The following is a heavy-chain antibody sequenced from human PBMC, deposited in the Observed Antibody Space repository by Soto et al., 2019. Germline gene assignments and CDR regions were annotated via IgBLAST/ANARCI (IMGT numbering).Heavy chain of an antibody. CDR3: SHSGIQLWSLFFDY. J-gene: IGHJ4*02. Sequence: QITLKESGPTLVKPTQTLTLTCTFSGFSLSTSGVGVGWIRQPPGKALEWLALIYWDDDKRYSTSLKSRLTITKDTSKTQVVLTMTNMDPVDTATYYCSHSGIQLWSLFFDYWGQGTLVTVSS. CDR2: IYWDDDK. CDR1: GFSLSTSGVG. V-gene: IGHV2-5*02. D-gene: IGHD5-18*01.